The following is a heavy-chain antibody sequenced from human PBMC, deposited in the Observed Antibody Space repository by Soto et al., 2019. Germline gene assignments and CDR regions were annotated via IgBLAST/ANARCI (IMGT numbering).Heavy chain of an antibody. CDR2: IKRDGTVT. CDR1: GFTFSAFW. CDR3: ARGLSPPGGFFYDAFDV. Sequence: EVQLVESGGGLVQPGESLRLSCAASGFTFSAFWMTWLRQAPGKGLEWVANIKRDGTVTHYGDSVEGRCTLSRDNAQNSLFLQLNTLRPEDTAIYCFARGLSPPGGFFYDAFDVWGQGTFVTVSS. D-gene: IGHD5-12*01. J-gene: IGHJ3*01. V-gene: IGHV3-7*04.